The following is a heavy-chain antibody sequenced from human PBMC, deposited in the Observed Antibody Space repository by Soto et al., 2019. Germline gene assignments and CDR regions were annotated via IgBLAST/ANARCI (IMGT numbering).Heavy chain of an antibody. CDR2: FFYSGST. V-gene: IGHV4-59*01. J-gene: IGHJ4*02. CDR1: GGSISSYY. Sequence: QVQLQESGPGLVKPSETLSLTCTVSGGSISSYYWSWIRQPPGKGLEWIGYFFYSGSTNYDPSRKGXXHXSXXTAKNQCSLKLSSVAAADTAVYYCARLSEMYFFDYWGQGTLVTVSS. CDR3: ARLSEMYFFDY.